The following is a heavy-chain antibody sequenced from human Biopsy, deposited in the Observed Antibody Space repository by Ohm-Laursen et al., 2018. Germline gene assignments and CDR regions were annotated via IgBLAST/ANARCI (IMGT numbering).Heavy chain of an antibody. V-gene: IGHV4-31*03. D-gene: IGHD3-9*01. CDR3: VREPKTGTAEAWYFDL. Sequence: SDTLSLTCRVSGASVKTSGYFWAWIRQRPGKGLEWIGYISYNERTHYNPSLTSRLAISFDTSNNRISLQLRSVSVADTAVYYCVREPKTGTAEAWYFDLRGRGSPVTVPS. CDR2: ISYNERT. CDR1: GASVKTSGYF. J-gene: IGHJ2*01.